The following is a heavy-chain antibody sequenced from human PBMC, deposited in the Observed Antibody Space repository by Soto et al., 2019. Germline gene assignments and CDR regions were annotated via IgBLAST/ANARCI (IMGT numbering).Heavy chain of an antibody. D-gene: IGHD6-13*01. J-gene: IGHJ1*01. CDR1: GGSFSGYF. CDR2: INHGGSA. CDR3: ARYSSTWSKYLQH. Sequence: VQLQQWGAGLLKTSETLSLTCAVYGGSFSGYFWSWLRQTPGKRLEWVGDINHGGSANYNPSLKSRVTFSLDLSKNQFSLKLNSVIAADTAVYYCARYSSTWSKYLQHWGRGSLVIVSS. V-gene: IGHV4-34*01.